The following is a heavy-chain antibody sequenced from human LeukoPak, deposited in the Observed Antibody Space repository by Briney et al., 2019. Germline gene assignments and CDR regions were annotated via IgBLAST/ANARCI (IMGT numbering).Heavy chain of an antibody. V-gene: IGHV4-59*01. Sequence: SAILSLTCAVSGGSISSYYWSWIRQPPGKGLEWIGYIYYSGSTNYNPSLKSRVTISVDTSKNQFSLKLSSVTAVDTAVYYCARDPSGYSTDWGQGTLVTVSS. J-gene: IGHJ4*02. CDR2: IYYSGST. D-gene: IGHD6-13*01. CDR3: ARDPSGYSTD. CDR1: GGSISSYY.